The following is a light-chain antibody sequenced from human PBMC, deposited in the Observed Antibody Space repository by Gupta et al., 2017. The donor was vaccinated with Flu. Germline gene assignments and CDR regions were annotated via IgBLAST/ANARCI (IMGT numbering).Light chain of an antibody. V-gene: IGKV3-20*01. CDR3: QQYGSSSGLT. CDR2: GAY. CDR1: QSVTNTY. J-gene: IGKJ4*01. Sequence: EMVLTQSPGTLYLSPGERATLSCTASQSVTNTYLDWYQKRPGQAPRLLIYGAYNRASGIPDKFSGSGSGTYFALTISRLEPEDFAIYYCQQYGSSSGLTFGGGTEVEMK.